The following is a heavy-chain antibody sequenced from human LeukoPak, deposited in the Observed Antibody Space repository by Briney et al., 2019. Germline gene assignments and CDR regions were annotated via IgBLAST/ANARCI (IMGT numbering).Heavy chain of an antibody. CDR1: GFTVSSNY. V-gene: IGHV3-53*01. J-gene: IGHJ4*02. CDR2: IYSGGNT. D-gene: IGHD3-22*01. CDR3: AGDLYYYDSSGYLR. Sequence: PGGSLRLSCAASGFTVSSNYMSWVRQAPGKGLEWVSVIYSGGNTYYADSVRGRFTISRDNSKNTLYLQMNSLRAEDTAVYYCAGDLYYYDSSGYLRWGQGTLVTVSS.